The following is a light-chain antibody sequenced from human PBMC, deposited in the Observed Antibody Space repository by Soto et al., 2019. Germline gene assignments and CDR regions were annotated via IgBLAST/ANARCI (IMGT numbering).Light chain of an antibody. J-gene: IGLJ2*01. Sequence: QAVVTQPPSVSGAPGQRVTISCTGSSSNIGAGYDVHWYQQLPGTAPKLLIYGNSNRPSGVPDRFSGSKSGTSASLAITGLQAEDEADYYCQSYDSSLSRYVVFGGGTQLTVL. CDR2: GNS. CDR1: SSNIGAGYD. V-gene: IGLV1-40*01. CDR3: QSYDSSLSRYVV.